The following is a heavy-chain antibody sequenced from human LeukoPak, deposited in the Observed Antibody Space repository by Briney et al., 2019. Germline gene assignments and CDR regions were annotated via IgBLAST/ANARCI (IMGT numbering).Heavy chain of an antibody. CDR3: ARDKRNSGSYQPDYGMDV. V-gene: IGHV3-30-3*01. CDR1: GFTFSSYA. J-gene: IGHJ6*02. D-gene: IGHD3-10*01. CDR2: ISYDGSNK. Sequence: GGSLRLSCAASGFTFSSYAMHWVRQAPGKGLEWAAVISYDGSNKYYADSVKGRFTISRDNSKNTLYLQMNSLRAEDTAVYYCARDKRNSGSYQPDYGMDVWGQGTTVTVSS.